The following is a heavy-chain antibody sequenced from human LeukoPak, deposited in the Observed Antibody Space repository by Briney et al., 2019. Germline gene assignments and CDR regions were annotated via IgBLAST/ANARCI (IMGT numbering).Heavy chain of an antibody. CDR1: EFTFSSYW. V-gene: IGHV3-7*03. Sequence: GGSLRLSCAASEFTFSSYWMSWVRQAPGKGLEWVASIKQDGSEKYYVDSVKGRVTISRDNAKNSLYLQMNSLRAEDTAVYYCAKTHAYDIINFDYWGQGTLVTVSS. CDR3: AKTHAYDIINFDY. CDR2: IKQDGSEK. J-gene: IGHJ4*02. D-gene: IGHD3-9*01.